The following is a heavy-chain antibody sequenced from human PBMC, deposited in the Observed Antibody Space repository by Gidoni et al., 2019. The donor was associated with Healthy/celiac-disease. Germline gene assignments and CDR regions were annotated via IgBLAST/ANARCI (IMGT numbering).Heavy chain of an antibody. CDR2: ISGSGGST. CDR3: AKDPMPPNDYGDYGGYFDL. D-gene: IGHD4-17*01. J-gene: IGHJ2*01. V-gene: IGHV3-23*01. CDR1: GFTVSSYA. Sequence: EVQRLESGGGWVQPGGSLRRSCAASGFTVSSYAMSWVRQAPGKGLEWVSAISGSGGSTYYADSVKGRFTISRDNSKNTLYLQMNSLRAEDTAVYYCAKDPMPPNDYGDYGGYFDLWGRGTLVTVSS.